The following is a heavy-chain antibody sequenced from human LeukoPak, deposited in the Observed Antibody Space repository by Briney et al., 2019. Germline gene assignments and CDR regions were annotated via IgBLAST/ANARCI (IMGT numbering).Heavy chain of an antibody. CDR2: IIPIFGTA. J-gene: IGHJ5*02. CDR1: GGTFSSYA. Sequence: SVKVSCKASGGTFSSYAISWVRQAPGQGLEWMGGIIPIFGTANYAQKFQGRVTMTRDMSTSTVYMELSSLRSEDTAVYYCARDWGSGSYYRWFDPWGQGTLVTVSS. V-gene: IGHV1-69*05. D-gene: IGHD3-10*01. CDR3: ARDWGSGSYYRWFDP.